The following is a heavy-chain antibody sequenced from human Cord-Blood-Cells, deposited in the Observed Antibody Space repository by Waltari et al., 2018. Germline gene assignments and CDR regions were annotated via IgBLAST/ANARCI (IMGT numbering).Heavy chain of an antibody. J-gene: IGHJ2*01. CDR3: ARVVNTLWYFDL. D-gene: IGHD6-6*01. Sequence: EVQLVESGGGLVQPGGYLRLSCAASGFTFSRYWMSWVRQAPGKGQEWVANIKQDGSEKYYVDSVKGRFTISRDNAKNSLYLRMNSLRAEDTAVYYCARVVNTLWYFDLWGRGTLVTVSS. V-gene: IGHV3-7*01. CDR1: GFTFSRYW. CDR2: IKQDGSEK.